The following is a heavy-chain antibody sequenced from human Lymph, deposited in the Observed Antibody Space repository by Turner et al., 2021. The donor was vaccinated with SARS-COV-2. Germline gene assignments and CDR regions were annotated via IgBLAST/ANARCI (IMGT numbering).Heavy chain of an antibody. CDR3: AKSPLGEDYFDY. J-gene: IGHJ4*02. CDR2: IGGSGART. Sequence: EVQLLESGGDLVQPGGSLRLSCAASGFTFSNNAMSWVRQAPGKGLELVSVIGGSGARTYYADSVKGRFTISRDNSKNTLFLQMNSLRADDTAIYYCAKSPLGEDYFDYWGQGTLVTVSS. D-gene: IGHD3-16*01. V-gene: IGHV3-23*01. CDR1: GFTFSNNA.